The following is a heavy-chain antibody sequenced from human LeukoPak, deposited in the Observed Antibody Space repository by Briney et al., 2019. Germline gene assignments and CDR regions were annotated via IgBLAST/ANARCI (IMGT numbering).Heavy chain of an antibody. CDR1: GFTVSSNY. CDR3: ARNSGTTHNQDTVNYYYYCMDV. Sequence: GGSLRLSCAASGFTVSSNYMSWVRQAPGKGLEWVSAINSGRSTYYADSVKGRVTITRDNSKNTLYLQMDGLRAEDTAVYYCARNSGTTHNQDTVNYYYYCMDVWGQGTTVTVSS. CDR2: INSGRST. V-gene: IGHV3-66*01. D-gene: IGHD5-12*01. J-gene: IGHJ6*02.